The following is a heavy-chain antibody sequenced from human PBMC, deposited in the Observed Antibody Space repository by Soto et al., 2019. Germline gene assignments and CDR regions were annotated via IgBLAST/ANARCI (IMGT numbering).Heavy chain of an antibody. V-gene: IGHV1-69*02. J-gene: IGHJ4*02. D-gene: IGHD3-10*01. CDR2: IIPILGIA. Sequence: QVQLVQSGAEVKKPGSSVKVSCKASGGTFSSYTISWVRQAPGQGLEWMGRIIPILGIANYAQKFQGRVTISADKSTSTAYMELSSLRSEDTAVYYCDVYGSGSHLPFDYWGQGTLVTVSS. CDR1: GGTFSSYT. CDR3: DVYGSGSHLPFDY.